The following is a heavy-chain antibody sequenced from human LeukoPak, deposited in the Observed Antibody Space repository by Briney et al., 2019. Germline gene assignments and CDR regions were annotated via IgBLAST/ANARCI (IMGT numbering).Heavy chain of an antibody. D-gene: IGHD1-26*01. Sequence: SETLSLTCTVSGGSTSSGGYYWSWIRQPPGKGLKWIGYIYYSGRTYYNPSLKSRVTISVDTSKNQFSLKPSSVTAADTAVYYCARAPVGATRYFDYWGQGTLVTVSS. CDR2: IYYSGRT. CDR3: ARAPVGATRYFDY. J-gene: IGHJ4*02. CDR1: GGSTSSGGYY. V-gene: IGHV4-30-4*08.